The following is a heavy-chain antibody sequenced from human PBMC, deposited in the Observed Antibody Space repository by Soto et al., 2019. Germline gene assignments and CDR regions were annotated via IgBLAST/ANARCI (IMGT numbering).Heavy chain of an antibody. J-gene: IGHJ4*02. Sequence: EVQLLESGGTLVQPGGSLRLSCVASGFTFSTHTMNWVRQAPGKGLEWVSRLTADSDDTSYADSIKGRFTISRDNSKNTMYLQMNSLRAEHTAIYYCAKGLDRASLDFWGQGALVTVSS. CDR2: LTADSDDT. V-gene: IGHV3-23*01. CDR3: AKGLDRASLDF. D-gene: IGHD1-1*01. CDR1: GFTFSTHT.